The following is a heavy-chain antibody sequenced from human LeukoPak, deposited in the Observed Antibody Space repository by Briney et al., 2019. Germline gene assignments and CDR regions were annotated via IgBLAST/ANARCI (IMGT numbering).Heavy chain of an antibody. V-gene: IGHV3-23*01. D-gene: IGHD2-15*01. CDR1: GFTLSSYA. Sequence: GGSLRLSCAASGFTLSSYAMSWVRQGPGKGLEWVSAISVSGNTYHADSVKGRFTISRDSSKNTLYLQMISLRAGDAAVYYCAKAPVTTCSGAYCYPFDYWSQGTLVTVSS. CDR2: ISVSGNT. CDR3: AKAPVTTCSGAYCYPFDY. J-gene: IGHJ4*02.